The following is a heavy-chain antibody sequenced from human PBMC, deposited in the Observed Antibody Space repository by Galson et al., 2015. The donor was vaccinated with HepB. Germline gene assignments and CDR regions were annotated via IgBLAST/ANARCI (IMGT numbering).Heavy chain of an antibody. Sequence: SLRLSCAASGFTFSSYSMNWVRQAPGKGLEWVSYISSSSSTIYYADSVKGRFTISRDNAKNSLYLQMNSLRAEDTAVYYCASGDLWFGALPWGQGTLVTVSS. CDR2: ISSSSSTI. CDR3: ASGDLWFGALP. D-gene: IGHD3-10*01. V-gene: IGHV3-48*04. J-gene: IGHJ5*02. CDR1: GFTFSSYS.